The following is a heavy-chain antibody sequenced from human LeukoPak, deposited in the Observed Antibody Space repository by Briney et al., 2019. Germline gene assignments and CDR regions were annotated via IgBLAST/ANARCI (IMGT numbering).Heavy chain of an antibody. V-gene: IGHV3-48*01. CDR3: ISSSLDY. CDR2: ISSSGRNS. Sequence: PGGSLRLSCAASEFTLSLYHINWVRQAPGKGLEWVAYISSSGRNSHYSDSVRGRFTISRDNSKNTLYLQMNSLRAEDTAVYYCISSSLDYWGQGTLVTVSS. CDR1: EFTLSLYH. J-gene: IGHJ4*02. D-gene: IGHD6-13*01.